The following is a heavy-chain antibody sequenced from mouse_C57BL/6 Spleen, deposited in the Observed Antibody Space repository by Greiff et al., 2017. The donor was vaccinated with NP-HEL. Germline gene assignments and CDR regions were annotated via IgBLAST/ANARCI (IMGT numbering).Heavy chain of an antibody. J-gene: IGHJ4*01. CDR2: IYWDDDK. V-gene: IGHV8-12*01. CDR3: ARELLNAMDY. D-gene: IGHD1-1*01. CDR1: GFSLSTSGMG. Sequence: QVTLKESGPGILQSSQSLSLTCSFSGFSLSTSGMGVSWIRQPSGKGLEWLAHIYWDDDKRYNPSLKSRLTISKDTSRNQVFLKITSVDTADTATYYCARELLNAMDYWGQGTSVTVSS.